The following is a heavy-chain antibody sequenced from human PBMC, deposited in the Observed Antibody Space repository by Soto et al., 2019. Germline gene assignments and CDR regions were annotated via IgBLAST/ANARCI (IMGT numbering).Heavy chain of an antibody. CDR2: INHSGRS. Sequence: QVQLQQWGAGLLKSSETLSLTCAVYGGSFSGYYWTWIRQPPGKGLEWIAEINHSGRSNSNPSLKRRVTVSVDTSKNQFSLKLSSVTAADTAVYYCARGISMTVEVQRDAPDKYFFDSWGQGTLVTVAS. CDR1: GGSFSGYY. D-gene: IGHD3-22*01. V-gene: IGHV4-34*01. CDR3: ARGISMTVEVQRDAPDKYFFDS. J-gene: IGHJ4*02.